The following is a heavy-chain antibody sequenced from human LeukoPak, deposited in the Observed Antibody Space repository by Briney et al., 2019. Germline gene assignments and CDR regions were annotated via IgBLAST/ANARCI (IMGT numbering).Heavy chain of an antibody. J-gene: IGHJ3*02. CDR3: ARDGVQLYAFDI. D-gene: IGHD2-8*01. V-gene: IGHV3-21*01. CDR1: GFTFRSYS. Sequence: GGSLRLSCAASGFTFRSYSMNWVRQAPGKGLEWVSSFSGSSIYIYYADSGKGRFTLSRDTTTNSPYLQMIRLRDADTSIHYGARDGVQLYAFDIWGQGTMVTVSS. CDR2: FSGSSIYI.